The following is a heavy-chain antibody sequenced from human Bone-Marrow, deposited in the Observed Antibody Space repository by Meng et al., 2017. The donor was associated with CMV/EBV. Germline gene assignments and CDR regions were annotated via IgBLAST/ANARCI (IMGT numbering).Heavy chain of an antibody. Sequence: SETLSLTCTVSGGPISCYYWSWIRQPPGKGLEWIGYIYDSGTTNYNPSLKGRVTLSVDTSKTQFSLKLSPVTAADTAVYYCARDYDFLDGYYRFDPWGQGTLVTVSS. CDR1: GGPISCYY. D-gene: IGHD3-3*01. J-gene: IGHJ5*02. V-gene: IGHV4-59*01. CDR2: IYDSGTT. CDR3: ARDYDFLDGYYRFDP.